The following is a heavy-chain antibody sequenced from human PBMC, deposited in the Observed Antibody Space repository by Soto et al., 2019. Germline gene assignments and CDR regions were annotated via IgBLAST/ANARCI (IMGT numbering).Heavy chain of an antibody. V-gene: IGHV4-30-2*01. J-gene: IGHJ4*02. CDR2: IYHSGST. CDR1: GGSISSGGYS. Sequence: SETLSLTCAVSGGSISSGGYSWSWIRQPPGKGLEWIGYIYHSGSTYYNPSLKSRVTISVDRSKNQFSLKLSSVTAADTAVYYCARGMTTVTTIDYWGQGTPVTVSS. D-gene: IGHD4-4*01. CDR3: ARGMTTVTTIDY.